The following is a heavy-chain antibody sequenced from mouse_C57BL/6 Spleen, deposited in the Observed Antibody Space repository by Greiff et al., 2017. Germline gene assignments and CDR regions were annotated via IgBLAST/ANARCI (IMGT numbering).Heavy chain of an antibody. V-gene: IGHV1-64*01. Sequence: QVQLQQPGAELVKPGASVKLSCKASGYTFTSYWMHWVKQRPGQGLEWIGMIHPNSGSTNYNEKFKSKATLTVDKSSSTAYMQLSSLTSEDSAVYYCARSPDSSGSVIAYWGQGTPLTVS. CDR1: GYTFTSYW. CDR2: IHPNSGST. CDR3: ARSPDSSGSVIAY. J-gene: IGHJ2*01. D-gene: IGHD3-2*02.